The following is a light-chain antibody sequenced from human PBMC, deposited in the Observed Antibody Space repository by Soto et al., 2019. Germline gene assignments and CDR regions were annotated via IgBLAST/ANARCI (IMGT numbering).Light chain of an antibody. CDR2: GAS. CDR1: QSVTSY. CDR3: QQYGRARLT. Sequence: IVLTQSPGTLSLSPGERATLSCRASQSVTSYLAWYQQKPGQAPRLLIYGASFRATDVPDRFTAGGSGTDFTLTISGLEPEDYAVYYCQQYGRARLTFGGGTKV. V-gene: IGKV3-20*01. J-gene: IGKJ4*01.